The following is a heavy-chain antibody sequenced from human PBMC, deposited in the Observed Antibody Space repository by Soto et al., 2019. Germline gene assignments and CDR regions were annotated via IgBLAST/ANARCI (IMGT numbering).Heavy chain of an antibody. D-gene: IGHD2-2*01. CDR3: AKDYLGSSKAFDF. Sequence: PWGSLRLSCAVYGFTLSNYGMHWVRQAPGKGLEWVALISDDGTNKYFVDSVKGRFTISRDNSRNMVYLQMNRLRAEDTAVYYCAKDYLGSSKAFDFCGQGTSGTV. J-gene: IGHJ3*01. V-gene: IGHV3-30*18. CDR1: GFTLSNYG. CDR2: ISDDGTNK.